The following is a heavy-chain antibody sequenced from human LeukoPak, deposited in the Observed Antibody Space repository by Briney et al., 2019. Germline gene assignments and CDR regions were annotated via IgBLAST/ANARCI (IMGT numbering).Heavy chain of an antibody. CDR1: GGSMSSYY. CDR3: ARQKYFDY. Sequence: SESLSLTCTVSGGSMSSYYWSWIRQPPGKGLEWIGYIHYSGTTNYNPSLKSRVTMSLDTSKNQFSLKLSSVTAADTAVYYCARQKYFDYWGRGTLVTVSS. V-gene: IGHV4-59*08. J-gene: IGHJ4*02. CDR2: IHYSGTT.